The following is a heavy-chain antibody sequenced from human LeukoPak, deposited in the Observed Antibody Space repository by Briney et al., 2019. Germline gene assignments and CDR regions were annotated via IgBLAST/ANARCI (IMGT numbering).Heavy chain of an antibody. J-gene: IGHJ4*02. CDR3: ARFRRSAQSY. CDR2: IGPDGSDK. CDR1: GFLFSSYW. D-gene: IGHD2-15*01. V-gene: IGHV3-7*01. Sequence: LTGGSLRLSCTTSGFLFSSYWMSWVRQAPGKGLEWVANIGPDGSDKQYVDSMKGRFAISRDNAQNSVYLHMNSLTAEDTAVYYCARFRRSAQSYWGQGILVTVSS.